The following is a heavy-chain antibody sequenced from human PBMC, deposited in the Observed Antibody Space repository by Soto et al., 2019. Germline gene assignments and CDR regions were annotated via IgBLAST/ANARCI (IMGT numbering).Heavy chain of an antibody. CDR3: ARVWGDSRGYYYLEY. J-gene: IGHJ4*02. CDR2: INPSGGST. V-gene: IGHV1-46*01. D-gene: IGHD3-22*01. Sequence: ASVKVSCKASGYTFTSYYMHWVRQAPGQGLEWMGIINPSGGSTSYAQKFQGRVTMTRDTSTSTVYMELSSLRSEDTAVYYCARVWGDSRGYYYLEYWGQGTMVTVSS. CDR1: GYTFTSYY.